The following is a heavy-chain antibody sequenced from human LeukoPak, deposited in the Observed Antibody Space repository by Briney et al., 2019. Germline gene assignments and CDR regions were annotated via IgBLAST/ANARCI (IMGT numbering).Heavy chain of an antibody. CDR2: IKPDGSEK. D-gene: IGHD2-15*01. CDR1: GFTFSHYW. Sequence: PGGPLRLSCAASGFTFSHYWMSWVRQAPGKGLEWVANIKPDGSEKDYVDSVKGQFTNSRDNAKNSLYLQMDSLIAEGTGVYYCAREDMWAFDMWGQGTMVTLSS. V-gene: IGHV3-7*01. J-gene: IGHJ3*02. CDR3: AREDMWAFDM.